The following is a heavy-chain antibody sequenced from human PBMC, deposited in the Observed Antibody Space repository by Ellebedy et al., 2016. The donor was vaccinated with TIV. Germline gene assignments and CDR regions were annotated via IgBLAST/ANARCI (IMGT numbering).Heavy chain of an antibody. CDR3: AKDRVTIFGVVIEEAYFDY. V-gene: IGHV3-23*01. CDR2: ISGSGGST. Sequence: GESLKISXAASGFTFSSYAMNWVRQAPGKGLEWVLAISGSGGSTYYADSVKGRFTISRDNSKNTLYLQMNSLRAEDTAVYYCAKDRVTIFGVVIEEAYFDYWGQGTLVTVSS. CDR1: GFTFSSYA. J-gene: IGHJ4*02. D-gene: IGHD3-3*01.